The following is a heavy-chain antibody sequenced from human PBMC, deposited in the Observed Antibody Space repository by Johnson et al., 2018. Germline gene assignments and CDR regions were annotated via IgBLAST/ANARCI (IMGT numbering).Heavy chain of an antibody. CDR3: SRGRWDQLAHGGSVYYMDV. V-gene: IGHV6-1*01. Sequence: QVQLQQSGPGLVKPSQTLSLTCDISGDSVSSNSAAWNWIRQSPSRGLEWLGRTYYRSKWYNDYAISLKGRMTFNPDTSKNQFSLQLNSVTPEDTAVYYCSRGRWDQLAHGGSVYYMDVWGKGPKVTVSS. D-gene: IGHD6-13*01. CDR2: TYYRSKWYN. CDR1: GDSVSSNSAA. J-gene: IGHJ6*03.